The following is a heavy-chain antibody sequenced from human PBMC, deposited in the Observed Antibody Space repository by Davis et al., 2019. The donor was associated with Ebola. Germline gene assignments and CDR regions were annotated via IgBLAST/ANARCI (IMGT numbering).Heavy chain of an antibody. D-gene: IGHD5-12*01. Sequence: GESLQISCAASGFTFRSYAMHWVRQAPGKGLEWVALLSYNGNDEYYADSVKGRFTISRDNSKSTLYLQMNSLRPEDTAVYYCATCAYSGYHRSTAFDYWGQGTLVPVSS. CDR2: LSYNGNDE. V-gene: IGHV3-30-3*01. CDR3: ATCAYSGYHRSTAFDY. J-gene: IGHJ4*02. CDR1: GFTFRSYA.